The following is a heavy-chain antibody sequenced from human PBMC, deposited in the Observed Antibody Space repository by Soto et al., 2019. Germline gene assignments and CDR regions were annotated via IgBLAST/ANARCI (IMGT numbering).Heavy chain of an antibody. V-gene: IGHV3-7*01. CDR3: VTDRAYKAFDI. D-gene: IGHD2-21*01. CDR2: IRADASQT. CDR1: GFTFSDYW. Sequence: GSLRLSCVASGFTFSDYWMTWIRQAPGKGLEWVALIRADASQTYYKDSVKGRFTISRDNTKNSLFLQMNSLRAEDTAVYYCVTDRAYKAFDIWGQGTMVTVSS. J-gene: IGHJ3*02.